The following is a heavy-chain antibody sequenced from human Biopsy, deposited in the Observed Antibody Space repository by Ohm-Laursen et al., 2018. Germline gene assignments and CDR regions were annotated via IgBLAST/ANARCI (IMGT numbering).Heavy chain of an antibody. CDR2: INPSHGST. CDR1: GYTFTRYY. CDR3: ARATLDYYDSNGYGADAFDI. D-gene: IGHD3-22*01. Sequence: ASVTVSCKASGYTFTRYYMHWVRQAPGQGLQWMGLINPSHGSTGSAQKFEGRFTMTRDTSTSTFYMELSSLRSEDTAIYYCARATLDYYDSNGYGADAFDIWGQGTMVTVSS. J-gene: IGHJ3*02. V-gene: IGHV1-46*01.